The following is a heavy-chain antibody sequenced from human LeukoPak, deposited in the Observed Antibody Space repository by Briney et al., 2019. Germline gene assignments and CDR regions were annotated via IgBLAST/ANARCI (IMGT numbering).Heavy chain of an antibody. V-gene: IGHV3-33*01. Sequence: GRSLRLSCVASGFIFSNNVMHWVRQAPGKGLDWVAFIQYDGSSIHYADSVKGRFTTSRDNYKNTVYLQMNSLRAEDTAVYYCARESSTTRIGGLDVRGQGTTVIVSS. J-gene: IGHJ6*02. CDR1: GFIFSNNV. D-gene: IGHD2-2*01. CDR2: IQYDGSSI. CDR3: ARESSTTRIGGLDV.